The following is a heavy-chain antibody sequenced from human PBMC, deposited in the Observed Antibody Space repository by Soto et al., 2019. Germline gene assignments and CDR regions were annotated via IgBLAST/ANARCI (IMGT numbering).Heavy chain of an antibody. CDR3: ARRVITIFGVVSYNWFDS. V-gene: IGHV5-51*01. CDR2: IYPGDSDT. D-gene: IGHD3-3*01. J-gene: IGHJ5*01. Sequence: PGESLKISCKGSGYSFTSYWIDWVRQMPGKGLEWMGIIYPGDSDTRYSPSFQGQVTISADKSISTAYLQWSSLKASDTAMYYCARRVITIFGVVSYNWFDSWGQGTLVTVSS. CDR1: GYSFTSYW.